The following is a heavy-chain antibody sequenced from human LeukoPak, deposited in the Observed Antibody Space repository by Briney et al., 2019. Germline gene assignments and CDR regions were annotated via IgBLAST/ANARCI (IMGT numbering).Heavy chain of an antibody. D-gene: IGHD3-16*01. CDR1: GFSFDDYD. V-gene: IGHV3-20*04. CDR2: INWNGGST. Sequence: PGGSLRLSCAASGFSFDDYDMSWVRQAPGKGLEWVSGINWNGGSTGYADSVEGRFTISRDNAKNSLYLQMSSLRAEDTALYYCAREEGGYFDYWGQGTLVTVSS. J-gene: IGHJ4*02. CDR3: AREEGGYFDY.